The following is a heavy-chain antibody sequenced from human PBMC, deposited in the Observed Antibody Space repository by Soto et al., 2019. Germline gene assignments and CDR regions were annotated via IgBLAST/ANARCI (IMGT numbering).Heavy chain of an antibody. CDR2: ISYDGSNK. J-gene: IGHJ4*02. D-gene: IGHD6-19*01. Sequence: QVQLVESGGGVVQPGRSLRLSCAASGFTFSSYAMHWVRQAPGKGLEWVAVISYDGSNKYYADSVKGRFTISRDNSKNTLYLQMNSLRAEDTAVYYCAREVAGSVDYWGQGTLVTFSA. V-gene: IGHV3-30-3*01. CDR1: GFTFSSYA. CDR3: AREVAGSVDY.